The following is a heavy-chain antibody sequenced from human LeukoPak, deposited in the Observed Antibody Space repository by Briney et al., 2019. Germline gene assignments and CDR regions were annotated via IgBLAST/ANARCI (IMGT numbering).Heavy chain of an antibody. Sequence: GGSLRLSCAASGFTFTTYWMSWVRQAPGKGLGWVANIKQDGSEKYYVDSVEGRFTISRDNAKNSVSLQMNSLRGEDTAVYYCVRALGSSSADYWGQGTLVTVSS. CDR3: VRALGSSSADY. CDR2: IKQDGSEK. CDR1: GFTFTTYW. J-gene: IGHJ4*02. V-gene: IGHV3-7*01. D-gene: IGHD6-6*01.